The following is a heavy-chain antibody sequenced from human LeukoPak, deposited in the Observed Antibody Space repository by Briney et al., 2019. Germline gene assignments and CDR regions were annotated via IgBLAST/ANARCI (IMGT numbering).Heavy chain of an antibody. D-gene: IGHD4-17*01. CDR1: GYTFTNYT. V-gene: IGHV1-18*01. Sequence: ASVKVSCKASGYTFTNYTINWVRQAPGQGLEWMGWISAYNGNTNYAQKLQGRVTMTTDTSTSTAYMELRSLRSDDTAVYYCARGRTGYGDYFARPARTYYFNYWGQGTLVTVSS. CDR2: ISAYNGNT. CDR3: ARGRTGYGDYFARPARTYYFNY. J-gene: IGHJ4*02.